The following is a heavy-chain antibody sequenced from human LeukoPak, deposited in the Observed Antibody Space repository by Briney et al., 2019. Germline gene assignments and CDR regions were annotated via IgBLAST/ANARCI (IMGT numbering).Heavy chain of an antibody. CDR2: IYHSGST. D-gene: IGHD6-6*01. V-gene: IGHV4-59*01. CDR3: ARGGAARLHFQN. J-gene: IGHJ1*01. Sequence: SETLSLTCTVSGGSISTYYWNWIRQPPGKGPEWIGYIYHSGSTNYNPSLQSRVTISVDTSKNQFSLNLNSVTAADTAVYYCARGGAARLHFQNWGQGTLVTVSS. CDR1: GGSISTYY.